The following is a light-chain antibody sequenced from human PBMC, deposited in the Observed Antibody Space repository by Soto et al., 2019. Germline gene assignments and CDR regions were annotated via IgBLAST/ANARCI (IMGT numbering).Light chain of an antibody. Sequence: QSALTQPASVSGSPGQSITISCTGTSSDVGSHNLVSWYQQHPGQAPKLMIYEVSKRPLGVSARFSASKSGNTASLTISGLQAEDEADYYCCSDGGSRAVFGGGTQLPVL. CDR1: SSDVGSHNL. J-gene: IGLJ7*01. CDR3: CSDGGSRAV. V-gene: IGLV2-23*02. CDR2: EVS.